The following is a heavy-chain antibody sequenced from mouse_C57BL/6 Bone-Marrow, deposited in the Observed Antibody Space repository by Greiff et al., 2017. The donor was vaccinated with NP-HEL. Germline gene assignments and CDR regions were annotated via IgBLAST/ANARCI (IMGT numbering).Heavy chain of an antibody. CDR3: TVFMVTTEGVDY. D-gene: IGHD2-2*01. CDR2: IDPENGDT. V-gene: IGHV14-4*01. Sequence: VQLQQSGAELVRPGASVKLSCTASGFNIKDDYMHWVKQRPEQGLEWIGWIDPENGDTEYASKFQGKATITADTSSNTAYLQLSSLTSEDTAVYYCTVFMVTTEGVDYWGQGTTLTVSS. CDR1: GFNIKDDY. J-gene: IGHJ2*01.